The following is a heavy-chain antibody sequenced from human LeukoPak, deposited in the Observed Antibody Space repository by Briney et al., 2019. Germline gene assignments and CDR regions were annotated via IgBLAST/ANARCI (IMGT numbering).Heavy chain of an antibody. CDR2: IYHSGST. Sequence: SSETLSLTCAVSGGSISSGGYSWSWIRQPPGKGLEWIGYIYHSGSTYYNPSLKSRVTISVDRSKNQFSLKLSSVTASDTAMYYCARLVFGELDYYYGMDVWGQGTTVTVSS. CDR3: ARLVFGELDYYYGMDV. CDR1: GGSISSGGYS. J-gene: IGHJ6*02. V-gene: IGHV4-30-2*01. D-gene: IGHD3-10*02.